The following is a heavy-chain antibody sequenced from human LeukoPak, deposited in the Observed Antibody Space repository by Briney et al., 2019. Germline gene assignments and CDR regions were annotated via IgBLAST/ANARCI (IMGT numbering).Heavy chain of an antibody. CDR3: ARGNGRYYP. J-gene: IGHJ5*02. CDR2: IFYSGSA. D-gene: IGHD1-14*01. V-gene: IGHV4-59*08. CDR1: GGSISNFY. Sequence: SETLSLTCTVSGGSISNFYWSWIRQPPGKGLEWIGYIFYSGSANYNPTLKSRVTISVDTSKNQFSLRMTSVTAADTAVYYCARGNGRYYPWGQGTLVTVPS.